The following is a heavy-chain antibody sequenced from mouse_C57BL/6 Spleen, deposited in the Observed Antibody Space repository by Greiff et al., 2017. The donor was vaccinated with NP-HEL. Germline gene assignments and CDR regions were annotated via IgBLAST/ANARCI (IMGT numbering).Heavy chain of an antibody. CDR2: INPSNGGT. CDR3: ARNRLYYGSTYYAMDD. Sequence: QVQLQQPGTELVKPGASVKLSCKASGYTFTSYWMHWVKQRPGQGLEWIGNINPSNGGTNYNEKFKSKATLTVDKSSSTAYMQLSSLTSEDSAVYYCARNRLYYGSTYYAMDDWGQGTSVTVSS. D-gene: IGHD1-1*01. V-gene: IGHV1-53*01. CDR1: GYTFTSYW. J-gene: IGHJ4*01.